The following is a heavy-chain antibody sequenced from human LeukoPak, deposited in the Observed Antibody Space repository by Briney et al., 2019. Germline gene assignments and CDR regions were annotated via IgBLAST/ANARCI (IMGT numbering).Heavy chain of an antibody. Sequence: GASVKVSCKASGYTFTSYDINWVRQATGQGLEWMGWMNPNSGNTGYAQKFQGRVTMTRNTSISTAYMELSSLRSEDTAVYYCARAPTTVTHAYYYYYYYMDVWGKGTTVTISS. V-gene: IGHV1-8*01. D-gene: IGHD4-17*01. CDR3: ARAPTTVTHAYYYYYYYMDV. CDR2: MNPNSGNT. J-gene: IGHJ6*03. CDR1: GYTFTSYD.